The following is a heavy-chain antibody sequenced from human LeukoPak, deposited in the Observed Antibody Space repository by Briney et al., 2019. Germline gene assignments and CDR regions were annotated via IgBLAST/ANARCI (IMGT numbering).Heavy chain of an antibody. J-gene: IGHJ4*02. CDR1: GYTLIEIS. Sequence: APVKVSCKVSGYTLIEISIYWVRQAPGKGLEWMGGIDPEDGETIYAQKFQGRVTMAEDTSTGTAYMDLSSLTSEDTAVYYCVTEYLGHWGQGTLVIVSS. V-gene: IGHV1-24*01. CDR3: VTEYLGH. CDR2: IDPEDGET.